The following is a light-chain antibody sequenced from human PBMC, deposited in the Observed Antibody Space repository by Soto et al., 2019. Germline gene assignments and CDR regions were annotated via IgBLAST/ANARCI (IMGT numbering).Light chain of an antibody. CDR3: TSYTSSSTYV. CDR1: SSDVGGYNY. V-gene: IGLV2-14*01. Sequence: QSALTQPASVSGSPGQSITISCTGTSSDVGGYNYVSWYQQHPGKAPKLMIYEVNNRPSGVSNRFSGSKSGNTASLTISGLQAEDEADYYCTSYTSSSTYVFGTGPSSPS. CDR2: EVN. J-gene: IGLJ1*01.